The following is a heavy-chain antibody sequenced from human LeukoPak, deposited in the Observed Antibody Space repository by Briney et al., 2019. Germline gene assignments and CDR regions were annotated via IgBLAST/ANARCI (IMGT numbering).Heavy chain of an antibody. J-gene: IGHJ4*02. Sequence: GGSLRLSCADSGDTVSSNYPSWGRQAPGKGLEWVSVVYSGGSTYYADSVKGRFTISRDNSKNTLYLQMNSLRAEDTALYYCARVVWYCGGDCYSDYWGQGTLVTVSS. CDR2: VYSGGST. V-gene: IGHV3-53*01. D-gene: IGHD2-21*02. CDR3: ARVVWYCGGDCYSDY. CDR1: GDTVSSNY.